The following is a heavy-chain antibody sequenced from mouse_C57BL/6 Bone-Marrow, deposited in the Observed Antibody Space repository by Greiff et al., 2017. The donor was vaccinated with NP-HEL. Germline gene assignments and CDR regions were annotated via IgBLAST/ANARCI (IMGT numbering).Heavy chain of an antibody. J-gene: IGHJ1*03. Sequence: QVQLQQSGAELVRPGTSVKMSCKASGYTFTNYWIGWAKQRPGHGLEWIGAIYPGGGYTNYNEKFKGKATLTADKSSSTAYMQFSSLTSEDSAIYYCARSRYYGSSSYWYFDVWGTGTTVTVSS. D-gene: IGHD1-1*01. V-gene: IGHV1-63*01. CDR3: ARSRYYGSSSYWYFDV. CDR2: IYPGGGYT. CDR1: GYTFTNYW.